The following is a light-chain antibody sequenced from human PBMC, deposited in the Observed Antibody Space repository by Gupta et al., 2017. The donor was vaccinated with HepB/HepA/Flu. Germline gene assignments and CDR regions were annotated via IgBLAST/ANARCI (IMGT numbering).Light chain of an antibody. CDR3: QQRSNGPPKFT. Sequence: EIVLTQSPATLSLSPGERATLSCRASQSVSSYLAWYKQKPGQAPRLLIYDASNRATGITARFSGSGAGTDFTLTISSREPEDFAVYYSQQRSNGPPKFTFGPGTKVDIK. V-gene: IGKV3-11*01. CDR2: DAS. J-gene: IGKJ3*01. CDR1: QSVSSY.